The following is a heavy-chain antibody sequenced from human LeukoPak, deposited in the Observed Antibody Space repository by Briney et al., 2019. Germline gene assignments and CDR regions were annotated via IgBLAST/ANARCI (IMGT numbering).Heavy chain of an antibody. CDR3: AKDHGTAVAGFYY. CDR2: ITGTGGST. CDR1: GFSLSTYG. V-gene: IGHV3-23*01. D-gene: IGHD6-19*01. Sequence: GASLGLSCAASGFSLSTYGVSWVRQPPGEGLEWVSGITGTGGSTYYADSVKGRSTVSRDTSKNTLYLQMNSLRAEDTAIYYCAKDHGTAVAGFYYWGQGTLVTVSS. J-gene: IGHJ4*02.